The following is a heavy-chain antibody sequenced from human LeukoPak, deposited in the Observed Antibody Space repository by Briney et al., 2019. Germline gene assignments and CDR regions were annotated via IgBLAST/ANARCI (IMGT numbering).Heavy chain of an antibody. J-gene: IGHJ4*02. Sequence: ASVKVSCKASGYTFTSYGISWVRQAPGRGLEWMGWISAYNGNTNYAQKLQGRVTMTTDTSTSTAYMELRSLRSDDTAVYYCASTAGYSYGQYYFDYWGQGTLVTVSS. CDR3: ASTAGYSYGQYYFDY. CDR1: GYTFTSYG. CDR2: ISAYNGNT. D-gene: IGHD5-18*01. V-gene: IGHV1-18*04.